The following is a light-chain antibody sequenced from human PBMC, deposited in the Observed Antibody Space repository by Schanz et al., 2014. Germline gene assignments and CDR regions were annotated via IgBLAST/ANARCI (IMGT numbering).Light chain of an antibody. V-gene: IGKV3-20*01. Sequence: ESVLTQSPGTLSLSPGERATLSCRASQSVTSTYLAWYQQKSGQPPRLVIYGTSKRATGIPDRFSGSGSGTDFTLTISGLEPEDFALYYCQQYDSSPPRYTFGQGTKLEI. J-gene: IGKJ2*01. CDR2: GTS. CDR1: QSVTSTY. CDR3: QQYDSSPPRYT.